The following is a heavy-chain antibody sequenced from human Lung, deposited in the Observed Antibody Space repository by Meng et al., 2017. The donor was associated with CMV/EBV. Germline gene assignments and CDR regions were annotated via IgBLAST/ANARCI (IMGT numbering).Heavy chain of an antibody. J-gene: IGHJ4*02. CDR1: GFIFSTYG. CDR2: IRHDESDK. Sequence: SCAASGFIFSTYGMHWVRQAPGKGLEWVAFIRHDESDKYYADSVKGRFTISRDNSKNTLYLQMNSLRAEDTAVYYCAKWGSGSYFDSWGQGTLVTVSS. CDR3: AKWGSGSYFDS. V-gene: IGHV3-30*02. D-gene: IGHD1-26*01.